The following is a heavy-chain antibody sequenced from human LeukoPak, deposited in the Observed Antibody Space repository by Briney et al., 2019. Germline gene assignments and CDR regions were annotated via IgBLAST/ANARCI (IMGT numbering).Heavy chain of an antibody. Sequence: GESLKISCKGSGYSFTSYWIGWVRQMPGKGLEWMGIIYPGDSDTRYSPSFQGQVTISADKSISTAYLQWSSLKASDTAMYYCAGRPDYYNSSGYAGDYWGQGTLDTVSS. V-gene: IGHV5-51*01. CDR2: IYPGDSDT. CDR1: GYSFTSYW. D-gene: IGHD3-22*01. CDR3: AGRPDYYNSSGYAGDY. J-gene: IGHJ4*02.